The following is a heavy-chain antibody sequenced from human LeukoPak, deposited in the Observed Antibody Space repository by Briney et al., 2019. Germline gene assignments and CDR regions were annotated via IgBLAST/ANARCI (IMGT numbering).Heavy chain of an antibody. V-gene: IGHV1-2*02. CDR2: INPNSADT. D-gene: IGHD5-18*01. Sequence: GASVKVSCKASGYTLTGYYIHWVRQAPGQGLEWMGWINPNSADTNYAQKFQGRVTMTRDTSISTAYMELSSLRSDDTAVYYCGRFFSYGQTYYLDYWGQGTLVTVSS. J-gene: IGHJ4*02. CDR3: GRFFSYGQTYYLDY. CDR1: GYTLTGYY.